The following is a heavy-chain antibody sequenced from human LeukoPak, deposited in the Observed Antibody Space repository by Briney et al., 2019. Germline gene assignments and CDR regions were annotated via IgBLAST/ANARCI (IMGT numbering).Heavy chain of an antibody. J-gene: IGHJ4*02. CDR1: GGYISSNSYY. D-gene: IGHD3-10*01. V-gene: IGHV4-39*07. CDR2: IYYSGST. Sequence: SETLSPTCTVSGGYISSNSYYWGWIRQPPGKGLEWIGSIYYSGSTNYNPSLKSRVTISVDTSKNQFSLKLSSVTAADTAVYYCARGHQGSYFDYWGQGTLVTVSS. CDR3: ARGHQGSYFDY.